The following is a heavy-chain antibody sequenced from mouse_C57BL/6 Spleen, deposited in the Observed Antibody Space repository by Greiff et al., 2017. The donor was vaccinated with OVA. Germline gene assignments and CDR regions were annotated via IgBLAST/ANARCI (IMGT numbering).Heavy chain of an antibody. CDR2: IRNKANNHAT. D-gene: IGHD1-1*01. CDR1: GFTFSDAW. CDR3: TRHRYYYGSSHFDY. J-gene: IGHJ2*01. Sequence: EVQLVESGGGLVQPGGSMKLSCAASGFTFSDAWMDWVRQSPEKGLEWVAEIRNKANNHATYYAESVKGRFTISRDDSKSSVYLQMNSLRAEDTGIYYCTRHRYYYGSSHFDYWGQGTTLTVSS. V-gene: IGHV6-6*01.